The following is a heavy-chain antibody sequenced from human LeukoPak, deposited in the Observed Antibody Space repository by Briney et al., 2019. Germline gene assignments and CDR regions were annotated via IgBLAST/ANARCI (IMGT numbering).Heavy chain of an antibody. CDR2: IYSGGST. D-gene: IGHD2-2*01. J-gene: IGHJ5*02. Sequence: GGSLRLSCAASGFTVSSNYMSWVRQAPGKGLERVSVIYSGGSTYYADSVKGRFTISRDNSKNTLYLQMNSLRAEDTAVYYCARDHCSSTSCYGDNWFDPWGQGTLVTVSS. V-gene: IGHV3-53*01. CDR1: GFTVSSNY. CDR3: ARDHCSSTSCYGDNWFDP.